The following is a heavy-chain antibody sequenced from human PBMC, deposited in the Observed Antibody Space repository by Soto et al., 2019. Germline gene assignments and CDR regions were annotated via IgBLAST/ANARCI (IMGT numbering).Heavy chain of an antibody. CDR3: AILDSSTWYTGYYFVY. CDR2: FSDGGTNT. J-gene: IGHJ4*02. V-gene: IGHV3-23*01. D-gene: IGHD6-13*01. Sequence: PGGYLRLSCAASGFSFISYAVNWVRQAPGKGLEWVSAFSDGGTNTYYTDSVKGRFTISRDNSKNTMFLQMNSLRAEDTAIYYCAILDSSTWYTGYYFVYWYQGPLVSLSS. CDR1: GFSFISYA.